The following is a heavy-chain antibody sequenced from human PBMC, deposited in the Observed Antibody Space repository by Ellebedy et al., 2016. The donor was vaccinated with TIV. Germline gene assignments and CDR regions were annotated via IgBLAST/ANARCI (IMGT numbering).Heavy chain of an antibody. D-gene: IGHD1-26*01. CDR2: ISGSGVIT. CDR3: ARWGWELPFDY. CDR1: GFTFSTYA. Sequence: GGSLRLXXAASGFTFSTYAMSWVRQAPGKGLEWISAISGSGVITNYADSVKGRFTISRDKSKNTLYLQMNSLRAEDTAVYYCARWGWELPFDYWGQGTLVTVSS. V-gene: IGHV3-23*01. J-gene: IGHJ4*02.